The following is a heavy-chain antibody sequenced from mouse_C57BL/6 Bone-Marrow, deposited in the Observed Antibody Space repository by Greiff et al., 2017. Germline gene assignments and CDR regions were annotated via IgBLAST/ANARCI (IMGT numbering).Heavy chain of an antibody. CDR3: ARPYYSNYWYFDV. Sequence: QVQLQQPGAELVKPGASVKMSCKASGYTFTSYWITWVKQRPGQGLEWIGAIYPGSGSTNYNEKFKSKAKLTVVTSSSTAYMQLSSLTSEDSAVYYCARPYYSNYWYFDVWGTGTTVTVSS. CDR1: GYTFTSYW. V-gene: IGHV1-55*01. CDR2: IYPGSGST. D-gene: IGHD2-5*01. J-gene: IGHJ1*03.